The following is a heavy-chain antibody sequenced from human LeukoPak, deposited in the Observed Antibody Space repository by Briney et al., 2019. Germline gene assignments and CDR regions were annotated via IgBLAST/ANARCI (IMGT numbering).Heavy chain of an antibody. V-gene: IGHV3-23*01. CDR1: GFTFSSYT. D-gene: IGHD7-27*01. CDR3: AKDGGLWVSAHWGDF. J-gene: IGHJ4*02. CDR2: ITTSDGNT. Sequence: GGSLRLSCAASGFTFSSYTMSWVRQAPGKGLEWVSTITTSDGNTYYADSVKGRFTVSRDNSKNTLYLQMNSLRAEDTAVYYCAKDGGLWVSAHWGDFWGRGTLVTVSS.